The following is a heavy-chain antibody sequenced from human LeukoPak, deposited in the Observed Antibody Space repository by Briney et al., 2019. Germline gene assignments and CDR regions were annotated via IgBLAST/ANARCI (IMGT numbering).Heavy chain of an antibody. CDR1: GFTFDDYG. V-gene: IGHV3-20*04. D-gene: IGHD4-17*01. Sequence: GGSLRLSCAASGFTFDDYGMSWVRQAPGKGLEWVSSINWNGGSTGYADSLKGRFTISRDNAKTSLYLQMNSLRVEDTALYYCARGFRAVTTDTPTYYFYYYMDVWGKGTTVTVSS. J-gene: IGHJ6*03. CDR3: ARGFRAVTTDTPTYYFYYYMDV. CDR2: INWNGGST.